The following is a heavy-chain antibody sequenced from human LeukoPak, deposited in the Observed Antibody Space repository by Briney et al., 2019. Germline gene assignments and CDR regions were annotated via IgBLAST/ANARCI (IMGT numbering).Heavy chain of an antibody. Sequence: SETLSLTCTVSGVSISSYYWSWIRQPPGKGLEWIGYIYYSGSTNYNPSLKSRVTISVDTSKNQFSLKLSSVTAADTAVYYCARRTVTKGRAFDIWGQGTMVTVSS. CDR3: ARRTVTKGRAFDI. D-gene: IGHD4-17*01. CDR2: IYYSGST. CDR1: GVSISSYY. V-gene: IGHV4-59*08. J-gene: IGHJ3*02.